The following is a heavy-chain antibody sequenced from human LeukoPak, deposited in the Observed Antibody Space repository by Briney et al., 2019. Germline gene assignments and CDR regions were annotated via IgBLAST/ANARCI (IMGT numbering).Heavy chain of an antibody. CDR1: GFTFSDYY. V-gene: IGHV3-11*04. J-gene: IGHJ1*01. D-gene: IGHD4-17*01. CDR2: ISSSGSTI. Sequence: GGSLRLSCAASGFTFSDYYMSWIRQAPGKGLEWVSYISSSGSTIYYADSVKGRFTISRDNAKNSLYLQMNSLRAEDTAVYYCASHDYGDTEYFQHWGQGTLVTVSS. CDR3: ASHDYGDTEYFQH.